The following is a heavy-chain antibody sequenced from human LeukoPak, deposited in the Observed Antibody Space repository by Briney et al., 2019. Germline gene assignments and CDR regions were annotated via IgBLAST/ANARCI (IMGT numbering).Heavy chain of an antibody. CDR2: IHSSGST. J-gene: IGHJ5*02. D-gene: IGHD3-16*02. CDR3: ARGTLRLGDLSLSNYFDP. V-gene: IGHV4-61*02. CDR1: GDSISSSSYY. Sequence: SETLSLTCTVSGDSISSSSYYWSWIRQPAGKGLEWVGRIHSSGSTNYNPSLKSRVTMSVDTSKNQFSLKLSSVTAADTALYYCARGTLRLGDLSLSNYFDPWGQGTLVTVSS.